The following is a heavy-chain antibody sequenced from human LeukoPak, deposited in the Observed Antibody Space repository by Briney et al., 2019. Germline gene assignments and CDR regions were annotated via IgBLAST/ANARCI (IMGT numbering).Heavy chain of an antibody. CDR3: ARDRRKFYYDSSGYFDY. D-gene: IGHD3-22*01. CDR2: ISGSGGST. J-gene: IGHJ4*02. V-gene: IGHV3-23*01. CDR1: GFTFSSYA. Sequence: GGSLRLSCAASGFTFSSYAMSWVRQVPGKGLEWVSAISGSGGSTYYADSVKGRFTISRDNSKNTLYLQMNSLRAEDTAVYYCARDRRKFYYDSSGYFDYWGQGTLVTVSS.